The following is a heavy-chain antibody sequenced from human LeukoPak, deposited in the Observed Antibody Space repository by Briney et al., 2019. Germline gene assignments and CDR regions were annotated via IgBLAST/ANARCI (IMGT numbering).Heavy chain of an antibody. CDR1: GFTFSDYN. Sequence: GGSLRLSCAASGFTFSDYNMNWVRQAPGKGLEWVSFISSSSSYIFYADSVKGRFTISRDNAKSSLYLQMNSLRAEDTAVYYCARDRSSRYCSGGSCYTNFDYWGQGTLVTVSS. V-gene: IGHV3-21*01. J-gene: IGHJ4*02. CDR3: ARDRSSRYCSGGSCYTNFDY. CDR2: ISSSSSYI. D-gene: IGHD2-15*01.